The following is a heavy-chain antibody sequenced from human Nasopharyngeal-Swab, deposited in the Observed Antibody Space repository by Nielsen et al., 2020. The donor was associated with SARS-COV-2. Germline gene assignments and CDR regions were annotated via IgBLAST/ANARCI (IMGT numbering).Heavy chain of an antibody. CDR3: AKGAVGGAVAGTQYFQH. CDR2: ISGSGGST. Sequence: GESLKISCAASGFTFSSYAMSWVRQAPGEGLEWVSAISGSGGSTYYADSVKGRFTISRDNSKNTLYLQMNSLRAEDTAVYYCAKGAVGGAVAGTQYFQHWGQGTQVTVSS. V-gene: IGHV3-23*01. D-gene: IGHD6-19*01. J-gene: IGHJ1*01. CDR1: GFTFSSYA.